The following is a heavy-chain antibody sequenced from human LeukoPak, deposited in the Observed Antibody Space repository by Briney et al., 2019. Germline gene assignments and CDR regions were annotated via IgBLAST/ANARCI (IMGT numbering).Heavy chain of an antibody. Sequence: PGGSLRLSCAASGFTLSSYAMHWVSQAPGKGLEWEAVISYDGSNKYYADSVKGRFTISRDNSKNTLYLQMNSLRAEDTAVYYCARSFSGGYCSGGSCSEIDYWGHGPLVTVSS. CDR1: GFTLSSYA. CDR3: ARSFSGGYCSGGSCSEIDY. CDR2: ISYDGSNK. V-gene: IGHV3-30*04. J-gene: IGHJ4*01. D-gene: IGHD2-15*01.